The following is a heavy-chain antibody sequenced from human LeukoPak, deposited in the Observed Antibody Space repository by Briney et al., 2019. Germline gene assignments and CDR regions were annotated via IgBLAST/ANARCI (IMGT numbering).Heavy chain of an antibody. V-gene: IGHV4-4*07. CDR2: IYTSGST. CDR3: ARVRYSSGWYVFDY. CDR1: GGSISSYY. J-gene: IGHJ4*02. Sequence: SETLSLTCTVSGGSISSYYWSWIRQPAGKGLEWIGRIYTSGSTNYNPSLKSRVTISVDTSKNQFSLKLSSVTAADTAVYYCARVRYSSGWYVFDYWGQGTLVTVSS. D-gene: IGHD6-19*01.